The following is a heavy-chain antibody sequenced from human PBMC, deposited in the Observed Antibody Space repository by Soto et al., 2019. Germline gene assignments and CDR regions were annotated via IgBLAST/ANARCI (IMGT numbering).Heavy chain of an antibody. V-gene: IGHV3-21*01. CDR1: GFTFSSYS. J-gene: IGHJ3*02. Sequence: EVQLVESGGGLVKPGGSLRLSCAASGFTFSSYSMNWVRQAPGKGLEWVSSISSSSSYIYYADSVKGRFTISRDNAKNSLYLQMNSLRAEDTAVYYCARGFKLTGYYHDAFDIWGQGTMVTVSS. CDR2: ISSSSSYI. CDR3: ARGFKLTGYYHDAFDI. D-gene: IGHD3-9*01.